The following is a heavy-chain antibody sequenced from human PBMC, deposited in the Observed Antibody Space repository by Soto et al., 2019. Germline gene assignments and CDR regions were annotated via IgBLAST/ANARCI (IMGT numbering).Heavy chain of an antibody. CDR3: ARPGSHYGGGDFDY. D-gene: IGHD3-10*01. CDR2: IYSGGST. J-gene: IGHJ4*02. CDR1: GVTVSSNY. Sequence: EVQLVESGGGLVQPGGSLRLSCAASGVTVSSNYMSWVRQAPGKGLEWVSVIYSGGSTYYADSVKGRFTISRDNSKNTLYLQMNSLRAEDTAVYYGARPGSHYGGGDFDYWGPGTLVTVSS. V-gene: IGHV3-66*04.